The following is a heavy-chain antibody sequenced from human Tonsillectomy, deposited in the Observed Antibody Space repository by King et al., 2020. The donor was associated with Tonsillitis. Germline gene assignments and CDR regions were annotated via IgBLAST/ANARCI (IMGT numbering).Heavy chain of an antibody. CDR3: TSDSYFDSSGYFPLPSPDY. J-gene: IGHJ4*02. Sequence: VQLVESGGGLVQPGRSLRLSCTASGFTFGDYAMSWFRQAPGKGLEWVGFIRSKPYGETTEYAASVKGRFTISRDDSKSIAYLQMNSLKTEDTAVYYCTSDSYFDSSGYFPLPSPDYLGQGTPVTGSS. D-gene: IGHD3-22*01. CDR1: GFTFGDYA. V-gene: IGHV3-49*03. CDR2: IRSKPYGETT.